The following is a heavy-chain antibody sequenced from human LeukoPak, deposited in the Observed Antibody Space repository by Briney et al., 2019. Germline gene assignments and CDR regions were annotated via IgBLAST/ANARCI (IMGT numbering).Heavy chain of an antibody. D-gene: IGHD6-13*01. J-gene: IGHJ6*03. CDR2: IKQDGSEK. V-gene: IGHV3-7*03. Sequence: GGSLRLSCAASGFTFSSYWMSWVRQAPGTGLEWVANIKQDGSEKYYVDSVKGRFTISRDNAKNSPYLQMNSLRGEDTALYYCAKGGIYRGYYYYYMDVWGKGTTVTISS. CDR1: GFTFSSYW. CDR3: AKGGIYRGYYYYYMDV.